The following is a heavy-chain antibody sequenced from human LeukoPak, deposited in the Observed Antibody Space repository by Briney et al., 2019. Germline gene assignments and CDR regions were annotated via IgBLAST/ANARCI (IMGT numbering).Heavy chain of an antibody. D-gene: IGHD6-13*01. V-gene: IGHV3-23*01. CDR2: ISGSGGST. J-gene: IGHJ4*02. Sequence: GGSLRLSCAASGFTFSSYAMSWVRQAAGKGLEWVSAISGSGGSTYYADSVKGRFTISRDNSKNTLYLQMNSLRAEDTAVYYCASPFGYSSSWYDDYWGQGTLVTVSS. CDR1: GFTFSSYA. CDR3: ASPFGYSSSWYDDY.